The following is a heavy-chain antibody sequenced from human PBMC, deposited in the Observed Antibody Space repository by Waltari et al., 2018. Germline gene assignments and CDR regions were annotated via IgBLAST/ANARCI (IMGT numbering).Heavy chain of an antibody. V-gene: IGHV1-2*06. Sequence: QLVQSGPEVKKPGTSVKFSCKASGFTFTSSAMHWVRQAPGQGLEWMGRINPNSGGTNYAQKFQGRVTMTWDTSISTAYMELSRLRSDDTAVYYCASNPVGATKVRFDYWGQGTLVTVSS. D-gene: IGHD1-26*01. J-gene: IGHJ4*02. CDR1: GFTFTSSA. CDR2: INPNSGGT. CDR3: ASNPVGATKVRFDY.